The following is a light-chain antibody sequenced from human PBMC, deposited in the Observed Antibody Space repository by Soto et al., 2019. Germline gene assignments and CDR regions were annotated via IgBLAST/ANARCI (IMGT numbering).Light chain of an antibody. CDR1: QTVSID. V-gene: IGKV3-15*01. Sequence: EIVMTQSPDTLSVSPGDRATLSCRASQTVSIDLAWYQQKPGQAPRLLIYGASTRATGVPARFSGSGSGTEFTLTIGSVQSEDFAIYYCQQSTNWPRTFGQGTKVEIK. CDR3: QQSTNWPRT. J-gene: IGKJ1*01. CDR2: GAS.